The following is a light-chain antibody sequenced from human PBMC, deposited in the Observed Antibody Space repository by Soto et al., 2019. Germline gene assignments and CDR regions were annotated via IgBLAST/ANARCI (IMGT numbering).Light chain of an antibody. CDR2: SNN. CDR1: SSNIGRNT. J-gene: IGLJ2*01. V-gene: IGLV1-44*01. Sequence: QSVLTQPPSASGTPGQRVTISCSGSSSNIGRNTVNWYQQLPGTAPKLLIYSNNQRPSGVPDRFSGSKSGTSGSLAISGPQSEDEADYYCAGWDDSLNGPVSGGGTKLTVL. CDR3: AGWDDSLNGPV.